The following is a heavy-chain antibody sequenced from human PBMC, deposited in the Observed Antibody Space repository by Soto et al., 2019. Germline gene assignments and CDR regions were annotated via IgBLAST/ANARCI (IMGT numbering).Heavy chain of an antibody. V-gene: IGHV1-18*04. CDR1: GYTFTSYG. D-gene: IGHD3-16*02. Sequence: GASVKVSCKASGYTFTSYGISWVRQAPGQGLEWMGWISAYNGNTNYAQKLQGRVTMTTDTSTSTAYMELRSLRSDDTAVYYCARGAYDYVWGSYRYESQPPFDYWGQGTLVTVSS. J-gene: IGHJ4*02. CDR2: ISAYNGNT. CDR3: ARGAYDYVWGSYRYESQPPFDY.